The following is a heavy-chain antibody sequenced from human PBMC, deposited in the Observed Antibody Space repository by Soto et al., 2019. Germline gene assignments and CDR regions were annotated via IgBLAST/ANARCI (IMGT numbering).Heavy chain of an antibody. CDR3: ARALYSSASPNWFAP. J-gene: IGHJ5*02. D-gene: IGHD6-6*01. CDR1: GGTFSSYA. V-gene: IGHV1-69*06. CDR2: IIPIFGPA. Sequence: QVQLVQSGAEVKKPGSSVKVSCKASGGTFSSYAISWVRQAPGHGLEWMGGIIPIFGPANYAQKFQGRVTITADKSTSTDYMELSSLRSEDTAVYYCARALYSSASPNWFAPWGQGALVTVSS.